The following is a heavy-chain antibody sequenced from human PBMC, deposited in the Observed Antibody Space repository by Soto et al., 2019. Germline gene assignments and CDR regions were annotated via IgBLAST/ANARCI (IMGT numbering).Heavy chain of an antibody. CDR3: ARDYDFCSGYQYYFDY. V-gene: IGHV3-30-3*01. D-gene: IGHD3-3*01. Sequence: LRLSCAASGFTFSSYAMHWVRQAPGKGLEWVAVISYDGSNKYYADSVKGRFTISRDNSKNTLYLQMNSLRAEDTAVYYCARDYDFCSGYQYYFDYWGQGTLVTVSA. CDR1: GFTFSSYA. CDR2: ISYDGSNK. J-gene: IGHJ4*02.